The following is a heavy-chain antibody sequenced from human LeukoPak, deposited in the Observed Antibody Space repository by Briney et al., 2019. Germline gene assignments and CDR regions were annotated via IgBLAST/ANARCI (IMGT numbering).Heavy chain of an antibody. CDR1: GGSISSSSYY. D-gene: IGHD3-22*01. CDR3: ARLTIDRSGYYPDY. Sequence: SSETLSLTCTVSGGSISSSSYYWGWIRQRPGKGLEWIGSIYYSGSTYYNPSLKSRVTISVDTSKNQSSLKLSSVTAADTAVYYCARLTIDRSGYYPDYWGQGTLVTVSS. CDR2: IYYSGST. V-gene: IGHV4-39*01. J-gene: IGHJ4*02.